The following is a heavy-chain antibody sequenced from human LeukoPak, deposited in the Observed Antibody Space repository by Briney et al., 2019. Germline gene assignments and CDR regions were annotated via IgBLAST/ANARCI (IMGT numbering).Heavy chain of an antibody. CDR2: IYYSGST. J-gene: IGHJ4*02. Sequence: SETLSLTCTVSGGSISSGDYYWSWIRQPPGKGLEWIGYIYYSGSTYYSPSLKSRVTISVDTSKNQFSLKLSSVTAADTAVYYCASYYDSSGSPSFDYWGQGTLVTVSS. V-gene: IGHV4-30-4*01. CDR1: GGSISSGDYY. CDR3: ASYYDSSGSPSFDY. D-gene: IGHD3-22*01.